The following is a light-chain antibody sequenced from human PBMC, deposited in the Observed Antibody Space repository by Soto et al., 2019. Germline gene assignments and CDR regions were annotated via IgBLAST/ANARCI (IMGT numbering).Light chain of an antibody. CDR2: KAS. CDR1: QGISRH. V-gene: IGKV1-39*01. J-gene: IGKJ4*01. CDR3: QQRSNWPLT. Sequence: DIQMTQSPSSLSAAVVYRVTITCQASQGISRHLTWYQQKPGNAPKLLIYKASTLNSGVPSRFSGSGSGTDFTLTISRLEPEDFAVYYRQQRSNWPLTFGGGTKVDIK.